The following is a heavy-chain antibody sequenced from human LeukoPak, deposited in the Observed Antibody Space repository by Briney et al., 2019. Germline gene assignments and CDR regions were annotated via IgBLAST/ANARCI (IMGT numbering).Heavy chain of an antibody. Sequence: GASVKVSCKASGYTFTSYGINWVRQAPGQGLEWMGWISGYNGNPNYAQKFQGRVTMTTDTSTTTAYMELRSLRSDDTAVYYCAKSPYDNFFNWFDPWGQGTLVTVSS. CDR3: AKSPYDNFFNWFDP. V-gene: IGHV1-18*01. CDR1: GYTFTSYG. CDR2: ISGYNGNP. J-gene: IGHJ5*02. D-gene: IGHD3-9*01.